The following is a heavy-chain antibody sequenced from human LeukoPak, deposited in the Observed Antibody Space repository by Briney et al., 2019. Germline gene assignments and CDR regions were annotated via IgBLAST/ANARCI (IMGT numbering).Heavy chain of an antibody. CDR3: ARGGYSGYVPFDY. J-gene: IGHJ4*02. D-gene: IGHD5-12*01. CDR2: INSDGSST. V-gene: IGHV3-74*01. CDR1: GFTFSSYW. Sequence: GGSLRLSCAASGFTFSSYWMFWVRQAPGKGLVWVSRINSDGSSTSYADSVKGRFTISRDNAKNTLYLQMNSLRAEDTAVYYCARGGYSGYVPFDYWGQGTLVTVSS.